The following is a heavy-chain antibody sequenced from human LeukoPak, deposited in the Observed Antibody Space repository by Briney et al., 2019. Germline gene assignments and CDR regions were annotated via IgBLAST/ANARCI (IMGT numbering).Heavy chain of an antibody. CDR3: ARDQYSSGWQPRNYYGMDV. D-gene: IGHD6-19*01. CDR2: ISHSGST. V-gene: IGHV4-34*01. J-gene: IGHJ6*02. Sequence: SETLSLTCAVYGGSFSGYYWSWIRQPPGKGLEWIGEISHSGSTNYNPSLKSRVTISVDTSKNQFSLKLSSVTAADTAVYYCARDQYSSGWQPRNYYGMDVWGQGTTVTVSS. CDR1: GGSFSGYY.